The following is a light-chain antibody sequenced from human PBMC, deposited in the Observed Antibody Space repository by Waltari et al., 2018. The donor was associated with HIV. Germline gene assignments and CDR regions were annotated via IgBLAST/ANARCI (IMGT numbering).Light chain of an antibody. CDR2: ENI. CDR1: SSNIGAGHA. V-gene: IGLV1-40*01. J-gene: IGLJ3*02. Sequence: QSVLTQPPSVSGAPGQRVTIFCTGSSSNIGAGHAVHWYQLLPGNAPKVVIFENIDRPGGVPARFSGSRSGTSASLAINERRAEDEADYYCHSHAGNLGVFGGGTKVTVL. CDR3: HSHAGNLGV.